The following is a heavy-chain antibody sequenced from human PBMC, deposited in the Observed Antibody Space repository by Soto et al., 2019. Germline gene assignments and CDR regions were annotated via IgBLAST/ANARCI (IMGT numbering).Heavy chain of an antibody. V-gene: IGHV2-5*02. J-gene: IGHJ4*02. CDR1: GFSLSTSGVG. Sequence: QITLKESGPTLVKPTQTLTLTCTFSGFSLSTSGVGVGWIRQPPGKALECFALIYWDDDKRYNPSLKSRLTNXTDNAQNQVVLTMTNMDHMDTATYCCAHIVGDNLDYWGQGTLVTVS. CDR3: AHIVGDNLDY. CDR2: IYWDDDK. D-gene: IGHD3-10*01.